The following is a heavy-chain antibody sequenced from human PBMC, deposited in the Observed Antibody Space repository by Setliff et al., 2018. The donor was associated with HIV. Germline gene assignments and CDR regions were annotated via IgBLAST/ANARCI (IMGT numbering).Heavy chain of an antibody. V-gene: IGHV1-46*01. J-gene: IGHJ4*02. CDR2: RNPTGGST. CDR1: GYTFTRFY. Sequence: ASVKVSCKASGYTFTRFYIHWVRQAPGQTPECMGIRNPTGGSTTYAQKFQGRLTMTRDTSTSTVYMELNSLTSADTAVYYCARGSKYDGEPDFDYWGQGTLVTVSS. D-gene: IGHD2-21*01. CDR3: ARGSKYDGEPDFDY.